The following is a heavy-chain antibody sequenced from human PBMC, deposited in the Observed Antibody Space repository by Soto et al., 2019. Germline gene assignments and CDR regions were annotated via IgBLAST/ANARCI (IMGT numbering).Heavy chain of an antibody. V-gene: IGHV1-3*04. CDR2: INTGNGNT. D-gene: IGHD1-26*01. CDR1: GYTFTRYA. CDR3: ARGQWELLP. Sequence: QVQLVQSGAEVKKPGASVKVSCKASGYTFTRYAIQWVRQAPGQRLEWMGWINTGNGNTKYSQKFQGRVTITRDTSANTAYMEMTSLRSEDTAVYYCARGQWELLPWCQGTPVSVSS. J-gene: IGHJ5*02.